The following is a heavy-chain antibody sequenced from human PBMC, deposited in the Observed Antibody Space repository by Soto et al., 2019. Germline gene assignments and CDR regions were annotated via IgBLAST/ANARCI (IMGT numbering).Heavy chain of an antibody. CDR1: GDSVSSNSSA. D-gene: IGHD3-3*01. CDR2: TYYRSKWYN. J-gene: IGHJ6*02. CDR3: ARSYYDFWSGHYYYYGMDV. Sequence: SQTLSLPCAISGDSVSSNSSACNFIRQSPLRGLELLGRTYYRSKWYNDYAVSVKSRITINPDTSKNQFSLQLNSVTPEDTAVYYCARSYYDFWSGHYYYYGMDVWGQGTTVTVSS. V-gene: IGHV6-1*01.